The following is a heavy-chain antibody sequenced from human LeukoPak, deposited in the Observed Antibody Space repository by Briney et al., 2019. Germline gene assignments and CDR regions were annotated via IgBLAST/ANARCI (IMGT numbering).Heavy chain of an antibody. CDR3: ARGIESYGDYGY. V-gene: IGHV4-59*01. D-gene: IGHD4-17*01. Sequence: PSETLSLTGTVSGGSISGSYWSWIRQPPGKGLEWIAYMYNSGSTNYNPSLKSRVTISIDTSKNQFSLKLSSLTAADTAIYYCARGIESYGDYGYWGQGTLVTVSS. J-gene: IGHJ4*02. CDR2: MYNSGST. CDR1: GGSISGSY.